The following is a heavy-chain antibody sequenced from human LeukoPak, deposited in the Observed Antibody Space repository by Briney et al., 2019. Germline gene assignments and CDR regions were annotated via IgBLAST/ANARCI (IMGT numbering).Heavy chain of an antibody. CDR3: ARGTVTTLFDY. D-gene: IGHD4-17*01. Sequence: ASVKVSCKASGYTFTSYDINWVRQATGQGLEWMGWMNPHSGNTGYAQKFQGRVTMTLNTSISTAYMELSSLRFEDTAVYYCARGTVTTLFDYWGQGTLVTVAS. V-gene: IGHV1-8*01. CDR1: GYTFTSYD. J-gene: IGHJ4*02. CDR2: MNPHSGNT.